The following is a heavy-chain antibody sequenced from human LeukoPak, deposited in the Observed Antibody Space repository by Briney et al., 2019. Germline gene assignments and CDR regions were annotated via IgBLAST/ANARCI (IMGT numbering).Heavy chain of an antibody. CDR2: INPNSGGT. D-gene: IGHD1-26*01. Sequence: GASVKVSCKASGYTFTGYYMHWVRQAPGQGLEWMGWINPNSGGTNYAQKFQGRVTMTRDTSISTAYMELSRLRSDDTAVYYCARHAPSFEWELLFYFDYWGQGTLVTVSS. CDR1: GYTFTGYY. J-gene: IGHJ4*02. V-gene: IGHV1-2*02. CDR3: ARHAPSFEWELLFYFDY.